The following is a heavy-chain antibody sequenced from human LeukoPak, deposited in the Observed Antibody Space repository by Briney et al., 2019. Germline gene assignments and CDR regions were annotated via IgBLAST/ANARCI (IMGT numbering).Heavy chain of an antibody. V-gene: IGHV4-39*07. Sequence: SETLSLTCTVSGGSISSSSYYWGWIRQPPGKGLEWIGSIYYSGSTYYNPSLKSRVTMSVDTSKNQFSLKLSSVTAADTAVYYCARDVVAAAGTWDYWGQGTLVTVSS. CDR2: IYYSGST. CDR3: ARDVVAAAGTWDY. J-gene: IGHJ4*02. CDR1: GGSISSSSYY. D-gene: IGHD6-13*01.